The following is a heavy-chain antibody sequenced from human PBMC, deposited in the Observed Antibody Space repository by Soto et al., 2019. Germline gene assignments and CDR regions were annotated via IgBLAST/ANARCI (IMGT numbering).Heavy chain of an antibody. CDR2: ISYDGSNK. Sequence: PGGGLARFCAAAGYTLSSYAMHWVRQAPGKGLEWVAVISYDGSNKYYADSVKGRFTISRDNSKNTLYLQMNSLRAEDTAVHYCARPLPYYDVWSGPWSFFFYCFDDWG. J-gene: IGHJ4*01. CDR3: ARPLPYYDVWSGPWSFFFYCFDD. D-gene: IGHD3-3*01. CDR1: GYTLSSYA. V-gene: IGHV3-30-3*01.